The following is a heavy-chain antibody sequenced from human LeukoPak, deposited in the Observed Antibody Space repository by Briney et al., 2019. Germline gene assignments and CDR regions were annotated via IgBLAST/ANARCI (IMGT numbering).Heavy chain of an antibody. CDR1: GFTVSSNY. CDR2: IYSGGST. V-gene: IGHV3-53*01. D-gene: IGHD4-23*01. Sequence: GGSLRLSCAASGFTVSSNYMSWVRQAPGKGLEWVSVIYSGGSTYYADSVKGRFTISRDNSKNTLYLQMHSLRADDTAVYYCAKVHGTLTVESPFDYWGQGTLVTVSS. J-gene: IGHJ4*02. CDR3: AKVHGTLTVESPFDY.